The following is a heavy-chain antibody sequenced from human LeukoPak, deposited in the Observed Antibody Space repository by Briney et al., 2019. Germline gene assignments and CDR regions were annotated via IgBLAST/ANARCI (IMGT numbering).Heavy chain of an antibody. V-gene: IGHV3-30-3*01. Sequence: GGSLRLSCAASGFIFSNYAMPWVRQAPGKGLEWVALISYDGSNKYYADSVKGRFTISRDNSKNTLYLQMDSLRAEDTAVYYCARDLRYGGNSGFDPWGQGTLVTVSS. D-gene: IGHD4-23*01. CDR3: ARDLRYGGNSGFDP. J-gene: IGHJ5*02. CDR2: ISYDGSNK. CDR1: GFIFSNYA.